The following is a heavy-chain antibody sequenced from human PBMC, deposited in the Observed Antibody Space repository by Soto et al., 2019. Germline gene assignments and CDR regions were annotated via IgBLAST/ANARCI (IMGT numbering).Heavy chain of an antibody. Sequence: GASVKVSCRASGYTFTSYGISWVRQAPGQGLEWMGGIIPIFGTANYAQKFQGRVTITADESTSTAYMELSSLRSEDTAVYYCARWAPYGDYVDYWGQGTLVTVSS. CDR1: GYTFTSYG. J-gene: IGHJ4*02. CDR2: IIPIFGTA. CDR3: ARWAPYGDYVDY. V-gene: IGHV1-69*13. D-gene: IGHD4-17*01.